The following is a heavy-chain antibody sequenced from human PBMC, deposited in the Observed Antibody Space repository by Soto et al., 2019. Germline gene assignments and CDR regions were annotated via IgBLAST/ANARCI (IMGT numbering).Heavy chain of an antibody. CDR1: GGSFSEYF. D-gene: IGHD2-15*01. CDR3: ARKTGGGNFDY. Sequence: QVQLQQWGSGLLKPSETLSLTCAVYGGSFSEYFWTWIRQPPGKRLEWIGEVNHSGSSNYNPSLKSRVTISVDASKNQFSLKLTSVTAADTAVYYCARKTGGGNFDYWGQGTLVTVSS. V-gene: IGHV4-34*01. CDR2: VNHSGSS. J-gene: IGHJ4*02.